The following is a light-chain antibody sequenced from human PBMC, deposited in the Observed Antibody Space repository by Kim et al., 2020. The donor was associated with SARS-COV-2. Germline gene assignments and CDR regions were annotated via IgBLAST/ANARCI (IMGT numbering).Light chain of an antibody. CDR1: KLGDKY. CDR2: QDS. CDR3: QAWDSSTVV. V-gene: IGLV3-1*01. Sequence: GTPGQTASITCSGDKLGDKYACWYQQKPGQSPVLVIYQDSKRPSGIPERFSGSNSGNTATLTISGTQAMDEADYYCQAWDSSTVVFGGGTQLTVL. J-gene: IGLJ2*01.